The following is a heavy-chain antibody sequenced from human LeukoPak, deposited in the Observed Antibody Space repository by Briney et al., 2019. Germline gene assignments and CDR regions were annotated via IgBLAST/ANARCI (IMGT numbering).Heavy chain of an antibody. V-gene: IGHV3-66*01. CDR1: GFTVSSNY. CDR2: IYSGGST. J-gene: IGHJ4*02. D-gene: IGHD1-26*01. Sequence: PGGSLRLSCAASGFTVSSNYMSWVRQAPGKGLEWVSVIYSGGSTYYADSVKGRFTISRDNSKNTLYLRMNSLRAEDTAVYYCARVVGATLDYFDYWGQGTLVTVSS. CDR3: ARVVGATLDYFDY.